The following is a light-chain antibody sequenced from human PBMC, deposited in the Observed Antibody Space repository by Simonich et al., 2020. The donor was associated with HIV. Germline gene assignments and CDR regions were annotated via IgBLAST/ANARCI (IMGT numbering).Light chain of an antibody. Sequence: DIQMTQSPSSLSASVGDRVTITCRASQSISTYLNWYQQKPGTAPKLLIYSASSLQGGVPSRFSCSGSGTDFTLTISSLQPEDFATYYCQQSYSTPGTFGGGTRVEIK. J-gene: IGKJ4*01. CDR1: QSISTY. CDR3: QQSYSTPGT. CDR2: SAS. V-gene: IGKV1-39*01.